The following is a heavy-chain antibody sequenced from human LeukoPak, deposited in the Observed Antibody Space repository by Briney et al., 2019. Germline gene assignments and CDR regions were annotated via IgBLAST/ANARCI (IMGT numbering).Heavy chain of an antibody. CDR2: ISSSSNYI. CDR3: SRVVDSSGWYKYFQH. J-gene: IGHJ1*01. D-gene: IGHD6-19*01. CDR1: VFTFSSYT. Sequence: PGGSLRLSCAASVFTFSSYTMHWVRQAPGKGLEWVSSISSSSNYIYYADSVKGRFTISRDNAKNSLYLQMNSLRVEDTAVYYCSRVVDSSGWYKYFQHWGQGTLVTVSS. V-gene: IGHV3-21*01.